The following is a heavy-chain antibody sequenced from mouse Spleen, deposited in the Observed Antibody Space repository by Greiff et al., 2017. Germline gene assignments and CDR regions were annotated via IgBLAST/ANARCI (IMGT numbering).Heavy chain of an antibody. Sequence: EVQGVESGGGLVKPGGSLKLSCAASGFTFSSYAMSWVRQTPEKRLEWVATISSGGSYTYYPDSVKGRFTISRDNAKNTLYLQMSSLRSEDTAMYYCARSNHGGGAMDYWGQGTSVTVSS. CDR1: GFTFSSYA. CDR2: ISSGGSYT. D-gene: IGHD1-1*02. V-gene: IGHV5-9-3*01. J-gene: IGHJ4*01. CDR3: ARSNHGGGAMDY.